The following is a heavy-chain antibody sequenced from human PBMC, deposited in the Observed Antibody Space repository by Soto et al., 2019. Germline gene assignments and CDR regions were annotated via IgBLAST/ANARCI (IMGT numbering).Heavy chain of an antibody. CDR3: ARVGSSSSDI. CDR1: GYTFTNYD. Sequence: GASVKVSCKASGYTFTNYDINWVRQATGQGLEWMGWINPNNDNTGYAQKFQGRVTMTRNTSISTAYMELSSLRFEDTAVYFCARVGSSSSDIWGQGTMVTVSS. CDR2: INPNNDNT. J-gene: IGHJ3*02. D-gene: IGHD6-6*01. V-gene: IGHV1-8*01.